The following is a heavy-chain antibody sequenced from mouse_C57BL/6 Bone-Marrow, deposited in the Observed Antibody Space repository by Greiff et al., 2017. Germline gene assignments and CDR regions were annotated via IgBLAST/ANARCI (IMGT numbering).Heavy chain of an antibody. CDR1: GFTFTDYY. Sequence: EVLLVESGGGLVQPGGSLSLSCAASGFTFTDYYMSWVRQPPGKALEWLGFIRNKANGYTTEYSASVQCRFTISSDNSQSVLYLQMNALRAEGSATYYCAKGHAYWGQGTLVTVSA. V-gene: IGHV7-3*01. CDR2: IRNKANGYTT. D-gene: IGHD3-3*01. CDR3: AKGHAY. J-gene: IGHJ3*01.